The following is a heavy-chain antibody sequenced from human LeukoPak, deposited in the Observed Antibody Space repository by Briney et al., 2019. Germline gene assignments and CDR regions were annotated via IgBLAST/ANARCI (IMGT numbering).Heavy chain of an antibody. J-gene: IGHJ4*02. CDR3: ARERGYYFDF. CDR1: GYTLTGYY. Sequence: GASVKVSCKAYGYTLTGYYMHWVRQAPGQGLEWMGRINPKSGGTNYEQKFQGRVTMTRDTYISTAYMELSRLRSDDTAVYYCARERGYYFDFWGQGTLVTVSS. CDR2: INPKSGGT. D-gene: IGHD3-10*01. V-gene: IGHV1-2*06.